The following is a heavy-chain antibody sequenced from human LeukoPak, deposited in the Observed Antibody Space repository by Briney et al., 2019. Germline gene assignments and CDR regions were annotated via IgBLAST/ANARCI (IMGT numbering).Heavy chain of an antibody. J-gene: IGHJ5*02. V-gene: IGHV4-34*01. CDR2: INHSGST. CDR3: ARRSRIAARSGGFDP. Sequence: SETLSLTCAVYGGSFSGFYWSWIRQPPGKGLEWIGEINHSGSTNYNPSLKSRVTISVDTSKNQFSLKLSSVTAADTAVYYCARRSRIAARSGGFDPWGQGTLVTVSS. CDR1: GGSFSGFY. D-gene: IGHD6-6*01.